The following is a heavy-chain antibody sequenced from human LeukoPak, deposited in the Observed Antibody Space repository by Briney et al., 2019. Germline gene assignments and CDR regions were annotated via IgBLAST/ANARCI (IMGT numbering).Heavy chain of an antibody. CDR2: IRWNSGSI. D-gene: IGHD6-19*01. Sequence: PGGSLTLSCAASGFTFDDYAMHWVRHAPGKGLEWVSGIRWNSGSIGYADSVRGRFTISRDNAKNSLYLQMNSLRAEDTALYYCAKDIAGAVAGRLGPGDAFDIWGQGTMVTVSS. CDR3: AKDIAGAVAGRLGPGDAFDI. CDR1: GFTFDDYA. V-gene: IGHV3-9*01. J-gene: IGHJ3*02.